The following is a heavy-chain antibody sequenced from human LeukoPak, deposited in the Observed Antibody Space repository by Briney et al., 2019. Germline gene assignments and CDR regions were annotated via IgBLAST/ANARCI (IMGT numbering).Heavy chain of an antibody. Sequence: SETLSLTCAVYVDSCDVYYCSWLRQPPGKGLEWIGEIHPSGVFYYNSSLLSRVTISIDTSKSQFSLRLTSLTPAGTAFYYCARGRDRSKAGDHWGQGSLVTVSS. J-gene: IGHJ4*02. D-gene: IGHD5-24*01. CDR1: VDSCDVYY. CDR3: ARGRDRSKAGDH. CDR2: IHPSGVF. V-gene: IGHV4-34*01.